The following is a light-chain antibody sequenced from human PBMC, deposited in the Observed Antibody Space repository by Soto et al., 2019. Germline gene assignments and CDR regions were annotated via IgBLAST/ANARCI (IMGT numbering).Light chain of an antibody. CDR2: AAS. J-gene: IGKJ5*01. Sequence: DIQMTQSPSSVSASVGDRVTITCRASQGISNWLAWYQQKPGKAPKLLIYAASSLQSGVPSRFSGSGYGTDFTLTISSLQPEDFATYSCQQGNSFPVTFGQGTRLEIK. V-gene: IGKV1-12*01. CDR1: QGISNW. CDR3: QQGNSFPVT.